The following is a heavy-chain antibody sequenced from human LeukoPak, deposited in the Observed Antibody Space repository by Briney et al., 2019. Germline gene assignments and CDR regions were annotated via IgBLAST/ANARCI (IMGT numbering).Heavy chain of an antibody. CDR3: TRAPHGNKGYHYYMDV. D-gene: IGHD5-24*01. V-gene: IGHV3-21*01. CDR2: ISTSSIYI. Sequence: GGSLRLSCAPSGFTFSSYWMSWVRQALGEGLEWVSSISTSSIYIYYADSVKVRFTISRDNTKKSLYLQMNSLRAEDTAVYYCTRAPHGNKGYHYYMDVWGKGTTVTVSS. J-gene: IGHJ6*03. CDR1: GFTFSSYW.